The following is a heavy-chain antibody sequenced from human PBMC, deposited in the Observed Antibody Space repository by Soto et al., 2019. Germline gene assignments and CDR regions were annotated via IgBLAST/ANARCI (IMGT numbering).Heavy chain of an antibody. V-gene: IGHV1-2*04. Sequence: QVQLVQSGAEVKKPGASVKVSCKASGYTFTGYFMHWVRQAPGQGLEWMGWINPNSGGTNYAQKFQGWVTMTRDTSISTAYMELSRLRSDATAVYYCARVASNYYDRSGYDFDNWGQGTLVTVSS. D-gene: IGHD3-22*01. CDR3: ARVASNYYDRSGYDFDN. CDR1: GYTFTGYF. CDR2: INPNSGGT. J-gene: IGHJ4*02.